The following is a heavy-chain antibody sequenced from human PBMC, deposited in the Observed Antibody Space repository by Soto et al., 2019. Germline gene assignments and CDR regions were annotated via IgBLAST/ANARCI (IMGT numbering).Heavy chain of an antibody. D-gene: IGHD3-10*01. V-gene: IGHV1-69*06. CDR3: AGGVYGLGNYYTGPSTFDI. CDR1: GGTLSDHG. Sequence: QVQLEQSGAEVKKPGSSVKVSCKASGGTLSDHGVAWLRQAPGQGLEWMGGTIPVFNTAKYAQKFQGRVTVTADKLTNIGYMELDSRRSEETAFYFLAGGVYGLGNYYTGPSTFDIWGQGTMVIGSS. J-gene: IGHJ3*02. CDR2: TIPVFNTA.